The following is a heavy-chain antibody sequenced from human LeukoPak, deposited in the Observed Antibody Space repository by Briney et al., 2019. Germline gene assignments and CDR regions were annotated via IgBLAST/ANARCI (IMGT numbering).Heavy chain of an antibody. CDR2: IYYSGST. D-gene: IGHD4-17*01. J-gene: IGHJ4*02. CDR1: GGSISSYY. Sequence: PSETLSLTCTVSGGSISSYYWSWIRQPPGKGLEWIGYIYYSGSTNYNPSLKSRVTISVDTSKNQFSLKLSSVTAADTAVYYCARASPDYGDRYYLDYWGQGTLVTVSS. CDR3: ARASPDYGDRYYLDY. V-gene: IGHV4-59*01.